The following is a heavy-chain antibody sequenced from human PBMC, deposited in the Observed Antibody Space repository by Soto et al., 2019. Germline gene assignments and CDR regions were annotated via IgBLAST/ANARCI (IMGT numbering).Heavy chain of an antibody. CDR3: SRPPVTTGAPWYFDL. Sequence: QVQLVESGGGVVQPGRSLRLSCAASGFTFSSYAMYWVRQAPGKGLEGVAVISYDGSNKNYADSVKGRFTISRDYSQNTLYLQMNRLRAEDTHFHSCSRPPVTTGAPWYFDLWGRGTLVTVSS. J-gene: IGHJ2*01. CDR2: ISYDGSNK. CDR1: GFTFSSYA. D-gene: IGHD4-17*01. V-gene: IGHV3-30-3*01.